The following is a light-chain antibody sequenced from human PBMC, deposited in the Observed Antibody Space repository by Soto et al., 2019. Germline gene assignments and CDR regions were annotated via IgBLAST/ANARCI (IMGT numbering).Light chain of an antibody. Sequence: QSVLTQPPSLSGAPGQRVTISCTGSGSNIGAPYDVHWYQHLPGTAPKLLIYGSTNRPSGVPGRFSGSKSGTSASLAITGLPAEDEADYYCQSYDSSLSGYVFGAGTKVTVL. CDR3: QSYDSSLSGYV. CDR2: GST. CDR1: GSNIGAPYD. V-gene: IGLV1-40*01. J-gene: IGLJ1*01.